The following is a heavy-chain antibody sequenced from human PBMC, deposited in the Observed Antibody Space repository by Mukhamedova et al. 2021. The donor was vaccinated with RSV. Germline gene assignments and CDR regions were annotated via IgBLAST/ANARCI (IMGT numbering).Heavy chain of an antibody. CDR1: S. V-gene: IGHV3-48*01. J-gene: IGHJ3*02. CDR3: ARTTWPAFDI. CDR2: ISSGTTTI. Sequence: SMNWVRQAPGKGLEWVSYISSGTTTIYYADSVKGRFTISRDNAKNSLYLQMSSLRAEDTAIYYCARTTWPAFDIWGQGTMVNVSS. D-gene: IGHD1-1*01.